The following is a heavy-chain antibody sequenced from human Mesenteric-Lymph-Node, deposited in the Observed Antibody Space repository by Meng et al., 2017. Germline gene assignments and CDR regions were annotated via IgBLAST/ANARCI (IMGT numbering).Heavy chain of an antibody. V-gene: IGHV4-39*01. J-gene: IGHJ5*02. Sequence: QPQAQDVAPGLVEPREALSLTWSVSGGSISTSGYYWGWIRQPPGKGLEWIGSIGHSGFTYYTPSLKSRVTVSIDTSRNQFSLWLTSVTAADTAVYYCVRSSGWVKTGFDPWGQGTLVTVSS. CDR3: VRSSGWVKTGFDP. D-gene: IGHD6-19*01. CDR1: GGSISTSGYY. CDR2: IGHSGFT.